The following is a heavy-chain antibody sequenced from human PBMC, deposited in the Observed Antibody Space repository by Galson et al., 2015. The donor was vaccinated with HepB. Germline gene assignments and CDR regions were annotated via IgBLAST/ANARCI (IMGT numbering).Heavy chain of an antibody. J-gene: IGHJ3*02. CDR1: GYTFTSYA. Sequence: SVKVSCKASGYTFTSYAMHWVRQAPGQRLEWMGWINAGNGNTKYSQKFQGRVTITRDTSASTAYMELCSLRSEDTAVYYCAREGSKRGYCSGGSCYPDAFDIWGQGTMVTVSS. V-gene: IGHV1-3*01. D-gene: IGHD2-15*01. CDR2: INAGNGNT. CDR3: AREGSKRGYCSGGSCYPDAFDI.